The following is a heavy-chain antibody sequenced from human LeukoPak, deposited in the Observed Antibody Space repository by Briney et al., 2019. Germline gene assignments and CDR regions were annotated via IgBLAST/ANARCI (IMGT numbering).Heavy chain of an antibody. CDR2: INHSGST. CDR1: GGSFRGYY. V-gene: IGHV4-34*01. CDR3: ARFRAGNRRYYFDY. D-gene: IGHD1-14*01. Sequence: SETLSLTCAVYGGSFRGYYWSWIRQPPGKGLEGIGEINHSGSTNYNPSLKSRVTISVDTSKNQFSLKLSSATAADTAVYYCARFRAGNRRYYFDYWGQGTLVTVSS. J-gene: IGHJ4*02.